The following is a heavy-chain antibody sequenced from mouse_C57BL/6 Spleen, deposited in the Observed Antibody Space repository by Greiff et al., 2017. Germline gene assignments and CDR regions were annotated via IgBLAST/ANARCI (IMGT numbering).Heavy chain of an antibody. J-gene: IGHJ3*01. CDR1: GYTFTDYE. V-gene: IGHV1-15*01. D-gene: IGHD2-4*01. CDR2: IDPETGGT. Sequence: QVQLKESGAELVRPGASVTLSCKASGYTFTDYEMHWVKQTPVHGLEWIGAIDPETGGTAYNQKFKGKAILTADKSSSTAYMELRSLTSEDSAVYYCTRRRDYDGVFAYWGQGTLVTVSA. CDR3: TRRRDYDGVFAY.